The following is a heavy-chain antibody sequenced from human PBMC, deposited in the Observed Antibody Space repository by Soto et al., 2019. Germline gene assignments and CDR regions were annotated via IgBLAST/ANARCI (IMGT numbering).Heavy chain of an antibody. CDR2: ISGKNGNT. D-gene: IGHD4-17*01. CDR1: GYSFSDFG. J-gene: IGHJ4*02. CDR3: ARSDYYEDTGTFEY. V-gene: IGHV1-18*04. Sequence: ASVKVSCKASGYSFSDFGITWVRQAPGQGLEWMGWISGKNGNTNYAQKVQGRVTLTADTSTSTAYMEMRALTSDDTATYYCARSDYYEDTGTFEYWGQGTPVTAPQ.